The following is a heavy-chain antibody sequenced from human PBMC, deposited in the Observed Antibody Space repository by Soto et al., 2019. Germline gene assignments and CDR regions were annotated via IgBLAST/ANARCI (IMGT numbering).Heavy chain of an antibody. J-gene: IGHJ4*02. Sequence: LSLTCTVSGGSISSYYWSWIRQPPGKGLEWIGYIYYSGSTNYNPSLKSRVTISVDTSKNQFSLELSSVTAADTAVYYCARVQVAYYYDSSGPYYFDYWGQGTLVTVSS. V-gene: IGHV4-59*01. CDR3: ARVQVAYYYDSSGPYYFDY. CDR2: IYYSGST. CDR1: GGSISSYY. D-gene: IGHD3-22*01.